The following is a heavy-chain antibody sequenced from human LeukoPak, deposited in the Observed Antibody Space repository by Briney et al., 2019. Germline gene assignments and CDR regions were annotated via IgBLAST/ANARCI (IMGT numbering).Heavy chain of an antibody. D-gene: IGHD1-26*01. Sequence: SETLSLTCTVSGGSISSSSYYWGWIRQPPGKGLEWIGSIYYSGSTYYNPSLKSRVTISVDTSKNQFSLKLSSVTAADTAVYYCAREDLTGSYRFIDYWGQGTLVTVSS. CDR1: GGSISSSSYY. CDR3: AREDLTGSYRFIDY. CDR2: IYYSGST. V-gene: IGHV4-39*02. J-gene: IGHJ4*02.